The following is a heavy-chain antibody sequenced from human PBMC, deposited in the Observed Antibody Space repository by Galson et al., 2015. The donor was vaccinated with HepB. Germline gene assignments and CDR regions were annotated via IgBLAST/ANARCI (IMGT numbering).Heavy chain of an antibody. V-gene: IGHV3-43*01. J-gene: IGHJ4*02. Sequence: SLRLSCAASGFTFDDYTMHWVRQAPGKGLEWVSLATWDGSKTYYADSVKGRFTTYRDNSKNSLYLQMSSLRSEDSALYYCAKEWSGGGGWPIESWGQGTLVTVSS. CDR3: AKEWSGGGGWPIES. CDR1: GFTFDDYT. D-gene: IGHD3-3*01. CDR2: ATWDGSKT.